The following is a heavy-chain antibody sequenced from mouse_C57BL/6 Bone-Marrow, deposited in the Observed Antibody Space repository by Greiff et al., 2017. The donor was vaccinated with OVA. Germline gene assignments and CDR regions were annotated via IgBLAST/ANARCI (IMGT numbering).Heavy chain of an antibody. J-gene: IGHJ3*01. CDR1: GFTFSDSG. D-gene: IGHD2-3*01. V-gene: IGHV5-17*01. CDR2: ISSGSSTI. CDR3: ARPDGYYPAWFAY. Sequence: EVKLMESGGGLVKPGGSLKLSCAASGFTFSDSGMHWVRQAPEKGLEWVAYISSGSSTIYYADTVKGRFTISRDNAKNTLFLQMTSLRSEDTAMYYCARPDGYYPAWFAYWGQGTLVTVSA.